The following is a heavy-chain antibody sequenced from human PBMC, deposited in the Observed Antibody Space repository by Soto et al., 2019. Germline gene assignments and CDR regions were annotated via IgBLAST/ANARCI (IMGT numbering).Heavy chain of an antibody. V-gene: IGHV3-15*01. D-gene: IGHD3-9*01. J-gene: IGHJ4*02. CDR1: GFNLSHPW. Sequence: PGGSLRLSCVASGFNLSHPWMTWVRQAAGKGLEWVGRIKSNTDAGTADYAALVKGRATISRDDSKNTVYLQMNSLKTEDTTVYYCTTEIYYDILTGYHNVAYWGQGALVTVSS. CDR3: TTEIYYDILTGYHNVAY. CDR2: IKSNTDAGTA.